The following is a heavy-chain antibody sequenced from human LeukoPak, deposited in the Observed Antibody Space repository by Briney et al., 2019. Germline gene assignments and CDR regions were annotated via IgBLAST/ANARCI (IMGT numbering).Heavy chain of an antibody. Sequence: GGSLRLSCAASGFTFSSYGMSWVRQAPGKGLEWVSAISGSGGSTYYADSVKGRFTISRDNSKNTLYLQMNSLRAEDTAVYYCAKPEHIMVVRVDFDYWGQGTLVTVSS. V-gene: IGHV3-23*01. D-gene: IGHD2-21*01. CDR1: GFTFSSYG. CDR3: AKPEHIMVVRVDFDY. J-gene: IGHJ4*02. CDR2: ISGSGGST.